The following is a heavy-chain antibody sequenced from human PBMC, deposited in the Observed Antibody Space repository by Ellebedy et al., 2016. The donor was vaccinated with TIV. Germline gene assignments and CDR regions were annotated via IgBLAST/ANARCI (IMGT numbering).Heavy chain of an antibody. CDR1: CFTVSSNA. CDR3: VKHIIES. V-gene: IGHV3-23*01. Sequence: SCFTVSSNAMSWVRQAPGKGPEWVSAISGSGAATSYADSVKGRFTISRDNSRTTLYLQMNSLRAEDTAVYYCVKHIIESWGQGTLVTVSS. CDR2: ISGSGAAT. J-gene: IGHJ4*02.